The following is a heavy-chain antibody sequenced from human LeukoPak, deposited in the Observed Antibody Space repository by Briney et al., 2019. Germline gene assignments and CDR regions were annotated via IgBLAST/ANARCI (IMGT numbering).Heavy chain of an antibody. CDR1: GFTFSDYS. V-gene: IGHV3-11*04. J-gene: IGHJ4*02. Sequence: GGSLRLSCAASGFTFSDYSLSWILQAPGKGLEWVSYISVIGTSIYYADSVRGRFTISWDNAKKSLYLQMNSLRADDTAVYYCARGGYTISRPFDYWGQGTLVTVSS. D-gene: IGHD5-12*01. CDR2: ISVIGTSI. CDR3: ARGGYTISRPFDY.